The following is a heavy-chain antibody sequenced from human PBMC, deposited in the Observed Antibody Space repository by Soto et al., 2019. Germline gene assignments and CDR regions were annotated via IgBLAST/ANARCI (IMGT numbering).Heavy chain of an antibody. J-gene: IGHJ4*02. CDR3: AVRLGGYYFDY. CDR2: ISASGGST. V-gene: IGHV3-23*01. D-gene: IGHD3-16*01. Sequence: AGTLRLSCAASGFLFSYYVMSWVRQASGKGLEWVSGISASGGSTYYADSVKGRFTISRDNSKNTLYLQMNSLRAEDTAVYYCAVRLGGYYFDYWGQGT. CDR1: GFLFSYYV.